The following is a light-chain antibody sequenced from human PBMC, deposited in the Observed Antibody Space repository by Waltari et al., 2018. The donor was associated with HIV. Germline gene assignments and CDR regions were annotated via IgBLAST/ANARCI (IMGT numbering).Light chain of an antibody. CDR2: RNN. Sequence: QSVLTQPPSASGTPGQRVPISCSASSSHIGSRYVSWYQLLPGTAPKLPIYRNNQRPSGGPDRCSGSKAGTSASLAISGLRSEDEADYYCATWDDSLSGLWVFGGGTKLTVL. CDR3: ATWDDSLSGLWV. CDR1: SSHIGSRY. J-gene: IGLJ3*02. V-gene: IGLV1-47*01.